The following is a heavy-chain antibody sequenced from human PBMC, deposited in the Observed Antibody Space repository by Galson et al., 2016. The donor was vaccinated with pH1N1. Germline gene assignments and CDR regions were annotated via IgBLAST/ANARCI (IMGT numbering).Heavy chain of an antibody. V-gene: IGHV2-5*02. CDR2: IYWDDDK. D-gene: IGHD6-13*01. Sequence: PALVKPTQTLTLTCTFSGFSLSTSGVGVGWIRQPPGKALEWLALIYWDDDKRYSPSLKSRLTITKETSKTQMVLTMTNMDPVDTATYYCAHELWGLGAAAGTGAFGIWREGTMVSVSS. J-gene: IGHJ3*02. CDR1: GFSLSTSGVG. CDR3: AHELWGLGAAAGTGAFGI.